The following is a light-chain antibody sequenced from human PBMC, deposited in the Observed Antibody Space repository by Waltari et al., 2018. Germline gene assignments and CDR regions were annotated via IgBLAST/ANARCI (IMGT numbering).Light chain of an antibody. V-gene: IGLV1-40*01. CDR3: QSYDSRLSHVV. CDR2: RDL. CDR1: SSNIGAGYN. Sequence: QSVLTQPPSVSGAPGQRVTISCIGSSSNIGAGYNVHWYQQLPGTAPKVLIYRDLQRPSGVPDRFSGSKSGTAASLAITGLQADAGADYSCQSYDSRLSHVVFGGGTKLTVL. J-gene: IGLJ2*01.